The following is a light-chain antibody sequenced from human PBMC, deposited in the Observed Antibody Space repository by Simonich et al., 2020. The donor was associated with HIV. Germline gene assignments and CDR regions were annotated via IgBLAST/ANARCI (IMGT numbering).Light chain of an antibody. CDR2: LGS. J-gene: IGKJ2*03. V-gene: IGKV2-28*01. CDR1: QSLLHSNGYNY. Sequence: DIVMTQSPLSLPVTPGEPASISCRSSQSLLHSNGYNYLDWYLQKPGQSPQLLIYLGSNRASGVPDRFSGSASGTDFTLKISRVEAEDVGFYYCMQALQTPYSFGQGTKLEIK. CDR3: MQALQTPYS.